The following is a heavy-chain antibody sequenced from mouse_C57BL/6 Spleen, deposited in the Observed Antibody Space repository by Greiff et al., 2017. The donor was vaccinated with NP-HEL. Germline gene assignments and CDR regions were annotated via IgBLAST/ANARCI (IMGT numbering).Heavy chain of an antibody. CDR2: IYWDDDK. J-gene: IGHJ4*01. D-gene: IGHD2-4*01. CDR1: GFSLSTSGMG. Sequence: QVTLKVSGPGILQSSQTLSLTCSFSGFSLSTSGMGLSWLRQPSGKGLEWLAHIYWDDDKRYNPYLKSRLTISKDTSRNQVFLKITSVDTADTATYYCARRNYDYDEGGAMDYWGQGTSVTVSS. V-gene: IGHV8-12*01. CDR3: ARRNYDYDEGGAMDY.